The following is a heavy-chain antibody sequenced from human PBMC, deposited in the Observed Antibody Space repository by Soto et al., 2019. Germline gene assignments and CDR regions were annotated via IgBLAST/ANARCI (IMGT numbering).Heavy chain of an antibody. Sequence: PGGSLRLSCAASGFTFSSYAMHWVRQAPGKGLEWVAVISYDGSNKYYADSVKGRFTISRDNSKNTLYLQMNSLRAEDTAVYYCARDRDTAFDYWGQGTLVTVSS. V-gene: IGHV3-30-3*01. J-gene: IGHJ4*02. CDR3: ARDRDTAFDY. D-gene: IGHD5-18*01. CDR1: GFTFSSYA. CDR2: ISYDGSNK.